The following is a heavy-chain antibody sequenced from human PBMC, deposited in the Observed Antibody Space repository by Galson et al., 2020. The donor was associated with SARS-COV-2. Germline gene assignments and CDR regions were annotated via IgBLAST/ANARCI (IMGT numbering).Heavy chain of an antibody. CDR2: ISSNGKIK. Sequence: GGSLRLSCAASGFTFGFSSHAMHWVRQAPGKGLEWVAVISSNGKIKYYADSVKGRFSISRDNSQDTVFLQMNSLRPEDTAVYYCAKVEVGATSYFDYWGQGALVTVSS. CDR3: AKVEVGATSYFDY. V-gene: IGHV3-30*18. J-gene: IGHJ4*02. CDR1: GFTFGFSSHA. D-gene: IGHD1-26*01.